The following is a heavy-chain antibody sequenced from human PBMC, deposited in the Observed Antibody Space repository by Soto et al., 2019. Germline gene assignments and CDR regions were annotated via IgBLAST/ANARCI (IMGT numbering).Heavy chain of an antibody. D-gene: IGHD4-17*01. V-gene: IGHV4-39*01. CDR3: ARHYSTVTTKEDFDY. CDR2: IYYSGST. Sequence: PSETLSLTCTVSGGSISSSSYYWGWIRQPPGKGLEWIGSIYYSGSTYYNPSLKSRVTISVDTSKNQFSLKLSSVTAADTAVYYCARHYSTVTTKEDFDYWGQGTRVTVSS. CDR1: GGSISSSSYY. J-gene: IGHJ4*02.